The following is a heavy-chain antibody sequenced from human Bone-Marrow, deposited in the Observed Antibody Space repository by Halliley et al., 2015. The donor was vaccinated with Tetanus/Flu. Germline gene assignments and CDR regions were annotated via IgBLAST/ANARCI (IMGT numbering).Heavy chain of an antibody. CDR3: ARDNGEAGAGVDR. D-gene: IGHD4-17*01. CDR1: GDSLNDYY. J-gene: IGHJ1*01. V-gene: IGHV4-59*01. Sequence: TLSLTCSVSGDSLNDYYWSWVRQPPGQGLEWIAYISSSGNRAYNPSLKRRNTVSKDTSKNRVSLQLRSMTAADAAVYYCARDNGEAGAGVDRWGQGTLVTVSS. CDR2: ISSSGNR.